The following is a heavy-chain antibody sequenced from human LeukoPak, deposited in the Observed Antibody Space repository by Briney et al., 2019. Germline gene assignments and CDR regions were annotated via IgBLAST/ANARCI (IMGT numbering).Heavy chain of an antibody. J-gene: IGHJ4*02. Sequence: SETLSLTCTASGGSISSSSYYWGWIRQPPGKGLEWIGSIYYSGSTYYNPSLKSRVTISVDTSKNQFSLKLSSVTAADTAVYYCARVDPYCSSTSCSYFDYWGQGTLVTVSS. CDR1: GGSISSSSYY. CDR2: IYYSGST. D-gene: IGHD2-2*01. CDR3: ARVDPYCSSTSCSYFDY. V-gene: IGHV4-39*07.